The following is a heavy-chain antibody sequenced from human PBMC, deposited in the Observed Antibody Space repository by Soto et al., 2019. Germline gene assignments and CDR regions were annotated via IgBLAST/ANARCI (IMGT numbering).Heavy chain of an antibody. J-gene: IGHJ6*02. CDR3: ASKQRYFYGLDV. CDR2: IYHSGTS. Sequence: SETLSLTCTVSGGSIGTGGYSWNWIRQPPGKGLEWLGHIYHSGTSDYVPSLKSRLTISLDRSKNQFSLRLSSVTAADTAVYFCASKQRYFYGLDVWGQGTTVTVS. CDR1: GGSIGTGGYS. V-gene: IGHV4-30-2*01. D-gene: IGHD6-25*01.